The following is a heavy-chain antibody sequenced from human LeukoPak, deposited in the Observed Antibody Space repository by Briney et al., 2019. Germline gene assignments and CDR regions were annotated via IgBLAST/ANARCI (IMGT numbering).Heavy chain of an antibody. D-gene: IGHD3-16*01. V-gene: IGHV4-39*07. CDR3: ARVAGPFGFDY. CDR2: INHSGST. Sequence: PSETLSLTCTVSGGSVSSGSYYWSWIRQPPGKGLEWIGEINHSGSTNYNPSLKSRVTISVDTSKNQFSLKLSSVTAADTAVYYCARVAGPFGFDYWGQGTLVTVSS. CDR1: GGSVSSGSYY. J-gene: IGHJ4*02.